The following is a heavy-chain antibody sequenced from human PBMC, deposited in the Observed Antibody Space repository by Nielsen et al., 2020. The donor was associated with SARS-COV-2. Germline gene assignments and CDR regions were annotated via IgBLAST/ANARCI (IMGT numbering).Heavy chain of an antibody. CDR2: INPNSGGT. CDR1: GYTLTELS. D-gene: IGHD1-7*01. V-gene: IGHV1-2*04. CDR3: ARSLGTTWASFDY. Sequence: ASVKVSCKVSGYTLTELSMHWVRQAPGKGLEWMGWINPNSGGTNYAQKFQGWVTMTRDTSISTAYMELSRLRSDDTAVYYCARSLGTTWASFDYWGQGTLVTVSS. J-gene: IGHJ4*02.